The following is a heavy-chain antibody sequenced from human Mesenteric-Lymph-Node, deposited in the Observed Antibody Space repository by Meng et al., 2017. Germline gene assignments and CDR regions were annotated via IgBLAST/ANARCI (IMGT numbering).Heavy chain of an antibody. CDR1: GFTFSGYW. CDR2: INGDGSST. CDR3: TRALNDDNGETF. J-gene: IGHJ4*02. D-gene: IGHD4/OR15-4a*01. Sequence: VQLVEAGGGLVQPGGSLRLSCVASGFTFSGYWMHWVRQAPGKGLVWVSRINGDGSSTTYADSVKGRFTISRDNAKNTLYLQMNSLRAEDTAVYYCTRALNDDNGETFWGQGTLVTVSS. V-gene: IGHV3-74*03.